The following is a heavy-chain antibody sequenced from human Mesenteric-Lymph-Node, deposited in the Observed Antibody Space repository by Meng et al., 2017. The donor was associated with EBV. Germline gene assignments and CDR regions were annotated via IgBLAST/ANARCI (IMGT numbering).Heavy chain of an antibody. CDR3: RYYYDSSGYSLDY. CDR1: GGSFRGYF. V-gene: IGHV4-34*01. J-gene: IGHJ4*02. D-gene: IGHD3-22*01. Sequence: QGHPRGWVRGWLKPLVSLAFCCVVYGGSFRGYFWSSTRQRPGKGLEWIGEINHSGSTNYNPSLKSRVTISVYTSKNQFSLKLSSVTAADTAVYYCRYYYDSSGYSLDYWGQGTLVTVSS. CDR2: INHSGST.